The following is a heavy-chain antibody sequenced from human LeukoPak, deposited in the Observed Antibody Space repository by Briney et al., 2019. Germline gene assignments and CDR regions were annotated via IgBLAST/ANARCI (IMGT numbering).Heavy chain of an antibody. CDR2: ISYDGSNK. CDR1: GFTFSSYA. Sequence: QPGRSLRLSCAASGFTFSSYAMHWVRQAPGKGLEWVAVISYDGSNKYYADSVKGRFTISRDNAKNSLYLQMNSLRAEDTALYYCASLAVASRSHFDYWGQGTLVTVSS. D-gene: IGHD6-19*01. J-gene: IGHJ4*02. CDR3: ASLAVASRSHFDY. V-gene: IGHV3-30*04.